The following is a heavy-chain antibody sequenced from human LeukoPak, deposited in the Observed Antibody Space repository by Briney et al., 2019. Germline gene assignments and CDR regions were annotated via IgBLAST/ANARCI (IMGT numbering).Heavy chain of an antibody. Sequence: PGGSLRLSCAASGFMFSSWWMLWFRRPPGKGLESVAHISNDGSYIVYADSVMGRFTISRDNDKNTLYLQMNSLRPEDLGVYYCATVGHQWSSSHWGQGALVTVSS. CDR2: ISNDGSYI. CDR1: GFMFSSWW. D-gene: IGHD1-26*01. J-gene: IGHJ4*02. V-gene: IGHV3-74*01. CDR3: ATVGHQWSSSH.